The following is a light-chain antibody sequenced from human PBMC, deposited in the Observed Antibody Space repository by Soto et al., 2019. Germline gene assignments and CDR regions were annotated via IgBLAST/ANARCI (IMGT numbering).Light chain of an antibody. CDR3: TSYSSTDTFYV. J-gene: IGLJ1*01. CDR2: QVT. V-gene: IGLV2-14*01. CDR1: SSDVGAYHY. Sequence: QSVLTQPASVSGSPGQSITISCTGTSSDVGAYHYVSWYQHHPGKAPKLMIYQVTNRPSGVSDRFSGSKSGNTASLTISGLRADDEADYYCTSYSSTDTFYVFGTGTKLTV.